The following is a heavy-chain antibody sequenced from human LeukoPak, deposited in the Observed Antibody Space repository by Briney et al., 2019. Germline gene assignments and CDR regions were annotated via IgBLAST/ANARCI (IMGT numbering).Heavy chain of an antibody. CDR1: GFTFSSYG. CDR3: ACYGVAHAFDI. V-gene: IGHV3-33*03. J-gene: IGHJ3*02. D-gene: IGHD4-17*01. Sequence: GRSLRLSCAASGFTFSSYGMHWVRQAPGKGLEWVAVIWYDGSNKYYADSVKGRFTISRDNSKNSLYLQMNSLRTEDTALYYCACYGVAHAFDIWGQGTMVTVSS. CDR2: IWYDGSNK.